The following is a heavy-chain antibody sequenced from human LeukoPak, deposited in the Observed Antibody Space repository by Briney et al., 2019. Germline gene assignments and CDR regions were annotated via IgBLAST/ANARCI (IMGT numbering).Heavy chain of an antibody. CDR2: MYYSGST. D-gene: IGHD3-16*02. V-gene: IGHV4-39*07. Sequence: SETLSLTCTVSGGSISRSSYYWGWIRQPPGKGLEWIGSMYYSGSTFYNPSLKSRVTILVDTSKNQFSLKLSSVTAADTAVYYCARGFARGLPISVIWFDPWGQGILVTVSS. J-gene: IGHJ5*02. CDR3: ARGFARGLPISVIWFDP. CDR1: GGSISRSSYY.